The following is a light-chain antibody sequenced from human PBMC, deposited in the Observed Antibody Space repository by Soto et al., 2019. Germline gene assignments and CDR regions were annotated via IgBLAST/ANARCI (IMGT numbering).Light chain of an antibody. CDR2: DAS. J-gene: IGKJ1*01. CDR3: QHYNSYSEA. Sequence: DIQMTQSPSTLSASGGDRVTMTCRASQSISSWLAWYQQKPGKAPKLLIYDASSLESGVPSRFSGSGSGTEFTLTISSLQPDDFATYYYQHYNSYSEAFGQGTKVDIK. CDR1: QSISSW. V-gene: IGKV1-5*01.